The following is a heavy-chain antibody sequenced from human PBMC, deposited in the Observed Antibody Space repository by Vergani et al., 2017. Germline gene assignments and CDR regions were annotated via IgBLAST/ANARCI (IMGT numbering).Heavy chain of an antibody. CDR3: ARARCIETCYMSNWLDS. D-gene: IGHD3-9*01. V-gene: IGHV3-23*01. J-gene: IGHJ5*01. Sequence: EVQLLESGGNLIQPGGSLRLSCGASGFTFSSYAMSWVRLAPGKGLQWVSAISGSGGNTFYTGSVKGRFTISRDNSKDTLYLQMNSLRVEDTGVYYCARARCIETCYMSNWLDSWGQGTLVTVSS. CDR2: ISGSGGNT. CDR1: GFTFSSYA.